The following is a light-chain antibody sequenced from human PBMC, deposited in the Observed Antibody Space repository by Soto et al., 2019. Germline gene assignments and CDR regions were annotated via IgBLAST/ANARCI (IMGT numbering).Light chain of an antibody. V-gene: IGKV3-20*01. J-gene: IGKJ2*01. CDR3: QQYGSSPQT. CDR2: GAS. CDR1: QSVSSSY. Sequence: EIVLTQAPGTLSLSPGERATLSCRASQSVSSSYLAWYQQKPGQAPRLLIHGASSRATGIPARFSGSGSGTDFTLTISRLEPEDFAVYYCQQYGSSPQTFGQGNKLEIK.